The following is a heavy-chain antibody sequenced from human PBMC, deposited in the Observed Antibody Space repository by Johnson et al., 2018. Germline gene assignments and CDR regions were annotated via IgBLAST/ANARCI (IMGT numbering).Heavy chain of an antibody. CDR1: GFTFSSYG. V-gene: IGHV3-33*01. D-gene: IGHD5-18*01. CDR2: IWYDGSNK. Sequence: QVQLVQSGGGVVQPGRSLRLACAASGFTFSSYGMHWVRQAPGKGLEWVAVIWYDGSNKYYADSVTGRFTISRDNSKNTLYLQMNSLRAEDTDVYYCARARSWGIQLYYYYYGMDVWGQGTTVTVSS. CDR3: ARARSWGIQLYYYYYGMDV. J-gene: IGHJ6*02.